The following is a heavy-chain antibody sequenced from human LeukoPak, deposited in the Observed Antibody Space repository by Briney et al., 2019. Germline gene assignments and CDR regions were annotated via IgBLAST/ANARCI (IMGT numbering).Heavy chain of an antibody. D-gene: IGHD5-12*01. J-gene: IGHJ4*02. CDR2: INPNSGGT. Sequence: ASVKVFCKASGYTFTGYYMHWVRQAPGQGLEWMGRINPNSGGTNYAQKFQGRVTMTRDTSISTAYMELSRLRSDDTAVYYCARWDSGGYDLKYWGQGTLVTVSS. CDR1: GYTFTGYY. V-gene: IGHV1-2*06. CDR3: ARWDSGGYDLKY.